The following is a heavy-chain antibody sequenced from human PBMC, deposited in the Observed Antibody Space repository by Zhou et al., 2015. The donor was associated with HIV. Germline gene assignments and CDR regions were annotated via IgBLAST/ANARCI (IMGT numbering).Heavy chain of an antibody. D-gene: IGHD2-15*01. CDR1: GGTFSSYA. V-gene: IGHV1-69*01. Sequence: QVQLVQSGAEVKKPGSSVKVSCKASGGTFSSYAISWVRQAPGQGLEWMGGIIPIFGTANYAQKFQGRVTITADESTSTAYMELSSLRSEDTAVYYCARGRYCSGGSCYARFDPWGQGTLVTVSS. CDR3: ARGRYCSGGSCYARFDP. J-gene: IGHJ5*02. CDR2: IIPIFGTA.